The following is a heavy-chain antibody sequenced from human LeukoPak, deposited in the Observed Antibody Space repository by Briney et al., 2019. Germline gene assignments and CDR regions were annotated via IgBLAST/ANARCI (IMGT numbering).Heavy chain of an antibody. D-gene: IGHD3-10*01. Sequence: PSGTLSLTCAVSGGSISSSNWWSWVRQPPGKGLEWIGEIYHSGSTNYNPSLKSRVTISVDKSKNQLSLKVISVTAADTAVYYCARGRYYYGSGDNWFDPWGQGTLATVSS. CDR3: ARGRYYYGSGDNWFDP. CDR2: IYHSGST. V-gene: IGHV4-4*02. J-gene: IGHJ5*02. CDR1: GGSISSSNW.